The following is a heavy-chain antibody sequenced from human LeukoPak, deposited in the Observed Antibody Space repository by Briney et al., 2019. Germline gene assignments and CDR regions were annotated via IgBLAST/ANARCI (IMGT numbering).Heavy chain of an antibody. V-gene: IGHV3-21*01. CDR1: GFTFSSYS. Sequence: GGSLRLSCAASGFTFSSYSMNWVRQAPGKGLEWVSSISSSSSYIYYADSVKGRFTISRDNAKNSLYPQMNSLRAEDTAVYYCARDLMNTYSGYDVGDDWGQGTLVTVSS. CDR2: ISSSSSYI. J-gene: IGHJ4*02. D-gene: IGHD5-12*01. CDR3: ARDLMNTYSGYDVGDD.